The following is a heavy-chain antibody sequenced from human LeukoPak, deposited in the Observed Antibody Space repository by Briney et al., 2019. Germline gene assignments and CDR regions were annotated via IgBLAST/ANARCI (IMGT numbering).Heavy chain of an antibody. CDR2: IYHSGST. CDR3: ARVSSGATTVDY. D-gene: IGHD1-26*01. CDR1: GGSISSSNW. V-gene: IGHV4-4*02. Sequence: PSETLSLTCAVSGGSISSSNWWSWVRQPPGRGLEWIGEIYHSGSTNYNPSLKSRVTISVDKSKNQFSLKLSSVTAADTAVYYCARVSSGATTVDYWGQGTLVTVSS. J-gene: IGHJ4*02.